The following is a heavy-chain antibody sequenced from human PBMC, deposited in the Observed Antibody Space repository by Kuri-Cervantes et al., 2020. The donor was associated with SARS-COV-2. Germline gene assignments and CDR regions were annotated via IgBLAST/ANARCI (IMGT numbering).Heavy chain of an antibody. J-gene: IGHJ6*02. Sequence: SETLSLTCAVSGGSISSGGYSWSWIRQPPGKGLEWIGYIYHSGSTYYNPSLKSRVTISVDRSKNQFSLRLSSVTAADTAVYYCASPRDWYYYGMDVWGQGTTVTVSS. V-gene: IGHV4-30-2*01. CDR1: GGSISSGGYS. CDR3: ASPRDWYYYGMDV. CDR2: IYHSGST. D-gene: IGHD3/OR15-3a*01.